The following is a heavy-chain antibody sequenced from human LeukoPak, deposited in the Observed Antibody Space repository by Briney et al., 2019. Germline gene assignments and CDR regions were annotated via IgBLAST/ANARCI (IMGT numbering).Heavy chain of an antibody. CDR2: VDPNNGNT. J-gene: IGHJ4*02. CDR3: ARAPRPDYFDY. V-gene: IGHV1-8*03. CDR1: GYTFTSYY. Sequence: ASVKVSCKASGYTFTSYYMHWVRQAPGQGLEWMGWVDPNNGNTVYAHKFQGRVTITRNTSISTAYMELSSLRSEDTAVYYCARAPRPDYFDYWGQGTLVTVSS.